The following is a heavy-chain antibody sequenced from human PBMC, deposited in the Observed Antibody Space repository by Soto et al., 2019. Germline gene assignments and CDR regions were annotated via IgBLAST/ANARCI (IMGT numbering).Heavy chain of an antibody. D-gene: IGHD3-10*01. CDR1: GFTFDDYA. V-gene: IGHV3-9*01. Sequence: GGSLRLSCAASGFTFDDYAMHWVRQAPGKGLEWVSGISWNSGSIGYADSVKGRFTISRDNAKNSLYLQMNSLRAEDTALYYCAKDTGGYRVRAYYYYYMDVWGKGTTVTVSS. J-gene: IGHJ6*03. CDR2: ISWNSGSI. CDR3: AKDTGGYRVRAYYYYYMDV.